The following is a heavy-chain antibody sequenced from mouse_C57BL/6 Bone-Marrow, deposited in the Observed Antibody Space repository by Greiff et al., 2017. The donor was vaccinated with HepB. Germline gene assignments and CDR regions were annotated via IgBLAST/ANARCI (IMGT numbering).Heavy chain of an antibody. D-gene: IGHD1-1*01. J-gene: IGHJ2*01. CDR1: GFNIKNTY. CDR3: APSDYGSSYYFDD. CDR2: IDPANGNT. V-gene: IGHV14-3*01. Sequence: EVQLQQSVAELVRPGASVKLSCTASGFNIKNTYMHWVKQRPEQGLEWIGRIDPANGNTKYAPKFQGKATITADTSSNTAYLQLSSLTSEDTAIDYCAPSDYGSSYYFDDWGQGTTLTVSS.